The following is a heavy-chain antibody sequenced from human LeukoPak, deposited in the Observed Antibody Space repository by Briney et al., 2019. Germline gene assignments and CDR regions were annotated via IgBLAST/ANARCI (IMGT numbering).Heavy chain of an antibody. CDR1: GGSISSGDYY. CDR2: MYYSGST. J-gene: IGHJ5*02. V-gene: IGHV4-30-4*01. D-gene: IGHD3-22*01. Sequence: KASQTLSPTCTVSGGSISSGDYYWSWIRQPPGKGLEWIAYMYYSGSTYYNPSLKSRVTMSADTSKNQLSLKLSSVTAADTAVYYCARPYYYDSRIDPWGQGILVTVSS. CDR3: ARPYYYDSRIDP.